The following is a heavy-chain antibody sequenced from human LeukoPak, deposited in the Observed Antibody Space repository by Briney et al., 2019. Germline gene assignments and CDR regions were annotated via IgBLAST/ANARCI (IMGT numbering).Heavy chain of an antibody. CDR1: GFTFTSAW. CDR2: IKGKTAAGAP. D-gene: IGHD1-26*01. V-gene: IGHV3-15*01. J-gene: IGHJ4*02. CDR3: AKDTYSTSPYYFDY. Sequence: GGSLRLSCAASGFTFTSAWMSWVRQAPGKGLEWVGRIKGKTAAGAPDYVASVKGRFTISRDDSKNTLFLQMNSLKTEDTAVYYCAKDTYSTSPYYFDYWGQGTLVTVSS.